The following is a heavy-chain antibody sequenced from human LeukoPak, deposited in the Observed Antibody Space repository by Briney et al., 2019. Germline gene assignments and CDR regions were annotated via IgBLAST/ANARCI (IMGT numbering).Heavy chain of an antibody. D-gene: IGHD4-11*01. J-gene: IGHJ5*02. CDR3: ARAVGGLDSNYANWFDP. CDR2: IIPIFGTA. V-gene: IGHV1-69*13. CDR1: GGTFSSYA. Sequence: SVKVSCKASGGTFSSYAISWVRQAPGQGLEWMGGIIPIFGTANYAQKFQGRVTITADESTSTAYMELSSLRSEDTAVYYCARAVGGLDSNYANWFDPWGQGTLVTVSS.